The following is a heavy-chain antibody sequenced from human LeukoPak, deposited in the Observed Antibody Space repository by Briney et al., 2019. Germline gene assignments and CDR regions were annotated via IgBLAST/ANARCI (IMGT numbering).Heavy chain of an antibody. CDR2: ISAYNGNT. Sequence: GASVKVSCKASGYTFTSYGISWVRQAPGQGLEWMGWISAYNGNTNYAQKLQGRVTMTTDTSTSTAYMELRSLRSDDTAVYYCARVHRNQWLVDGGSWYFDLWGRGTLVTVSS. CDR3: ARVHRNQWLVDGGSWYFDL. D-gene: IGHD6-19*01. CDR1: GYTFTSYG. V-gene: IGHV1-18*01. J-gene: IGHJ2*01.